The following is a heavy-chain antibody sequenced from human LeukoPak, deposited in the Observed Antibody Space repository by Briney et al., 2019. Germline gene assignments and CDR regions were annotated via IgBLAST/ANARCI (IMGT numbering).Heavy chain of an antibody. CDR1: GFTFTSYA. CDR2: ISGSGANT. D-gene: IGHD3-22*01. CDR3: ARGLVDVHDSSGYYSNWFDP. Sequence: PGGSLRLSCAAPGFTFTSYAMTWVRQAPGKGLEWVSAISGSGANTYYADTVKGRFTISRDNSKNTLYVQMKSLRVEDTAVYYCARGLVDVHDSSGYYSNWFDPWGQGTLVTVSS. V-gene: IGHV3-23*01. J-gene: IGHJ5*02.